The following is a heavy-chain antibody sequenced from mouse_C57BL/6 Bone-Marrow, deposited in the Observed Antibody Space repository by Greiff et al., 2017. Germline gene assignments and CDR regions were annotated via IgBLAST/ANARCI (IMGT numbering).Heavy chain of an antibody. J-gene: IGHJ2*01. Sequence: QVQLQQPGAELVKPGASVKLSCKASGYTFTSYWMHWVKQRPGQGLEWIGMIHPNSGSTNYNETFKSKATLTVDKSSSTAYMQLSSLTSEDSAVYYSAREGDGYYFDYWGQDTTLTVSS. CDR1: GYTFTSYW. D-gene: IGHD2-3*01. CDR2: IHPNSGST. CDR3: AREGDGYYFDY. V-gene: IGHV1-64*01.